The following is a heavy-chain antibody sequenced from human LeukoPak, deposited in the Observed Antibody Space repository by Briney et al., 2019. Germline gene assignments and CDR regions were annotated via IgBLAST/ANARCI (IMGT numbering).Heavy chain of an antibody. CDR1: GYTFTSYD. D-gene: IGHD6-19*01. CDR3: ARDRSSSSGWYPDAFDI. V-gene: IGHV1-18*01. Sequence: ASVKVSCKASGYTFTSYDINWVRQAPGQGLEWMGWISAYNGNTNYAQKLQGRVTMTTDTSTSTAYMELRSLRSDDTAVYYCARDRSSSSGWYPDAFDIWGQGTMVTVSS. J-gene: IGHJ3*02. CDR2: ISAYNGNT.